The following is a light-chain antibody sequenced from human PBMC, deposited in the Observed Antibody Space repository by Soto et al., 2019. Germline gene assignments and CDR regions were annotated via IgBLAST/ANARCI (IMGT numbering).Light chain of an antibody. CDR1: QSVSSPY. V-gene: IGKV3-20*01. CDR3: QQYGSSPFT. Sequence: EVVLTQSPVTLSLSPGERATLSCRASQSVSSPYLAWYQQKPGQPPRLLIYGASSRATDLPDRFIGSGSGTEFTLTIARLAPEDFAMYYCQQYGSSPFTFGPGTKVDI. CDR2: GAS. J-gene: IGKJ3*01.